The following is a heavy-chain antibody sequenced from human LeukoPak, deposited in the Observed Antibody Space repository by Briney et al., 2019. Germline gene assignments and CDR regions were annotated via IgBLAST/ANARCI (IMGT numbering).Heavy chain of an antibody. CDR2: IYYSGST. J-gene: IGHJ3*02. D-gene: IGHD3-10*01. V-gene: IGHV4-31*03. CDR1: GGSISGGGYY. CDR3: ARGGWLWFGEFADAFDI. Sequence: SETLSLTCTVSGGSISGGGYYWSWIRQHPGKGLEWIGYIYYSGSTYYNPSLKSRVTISVDTSKNQFSLKLSSVTAADTAVYYCARGGWLWFGEFADAFDIWGQGTMVTVSS.